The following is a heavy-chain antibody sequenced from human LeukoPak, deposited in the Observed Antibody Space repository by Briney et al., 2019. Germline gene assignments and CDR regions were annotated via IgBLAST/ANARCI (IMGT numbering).Heavy chain of an antibody. CDR2: ISVSGNKT. CDR1: GFTFSHFA. V-gene: IGHV3-23*01. CDR3: AKLKRGGIAPFDD. Sequence: GGSLRLSCAASGFTFSHFAMSWVRQAPGKGLHWVSTISVSGNKTYDADSVKGRFTISRDNSKNTLYLQMTGLRADETAVYYCAKLKRGGIAPFDDWGQGTLVTVSS. J-gene: IGHJ4*02.